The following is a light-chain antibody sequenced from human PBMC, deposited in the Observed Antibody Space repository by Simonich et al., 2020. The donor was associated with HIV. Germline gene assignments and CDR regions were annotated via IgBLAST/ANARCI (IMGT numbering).Light chain of an antibody. CDR3: QHRSNWPLT. V-gene: IGKV3-11*01. J-gene: IGKJ4*01. CDR1: QSISSY. Sequence: EIVLTQSPATLSLSPGERATLSCRASQSISSYIAWYQQKPGQAPRLFIYDASNWATGIPARFSGSGSGTDFTLTISSLEPEDFAIYYCQHRSNWPLTFGGGTKVEIK. CDR2: DAS.